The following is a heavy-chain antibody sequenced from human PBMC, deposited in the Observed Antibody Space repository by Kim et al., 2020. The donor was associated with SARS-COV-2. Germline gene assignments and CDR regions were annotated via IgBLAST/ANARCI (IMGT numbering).Heavy chain of an antibody. CDR1: GGSFTDYY. CDR3: ARDDVAVAGFYYFYY. J-gene: IGHJ6*03. D-gene: IGHD6-19*01. CDR2: ITHRGST. Sequence: SETLSLTCAVYGGSFTDYYWTWIRQPPGKGLEWIGEITHRGSTNYNPSLKSRVTISVDTSKNHFSLNLTSVTAADTAVYYCARDDVAVAGFYYFYY. V-gene: IGHV4-34*01.